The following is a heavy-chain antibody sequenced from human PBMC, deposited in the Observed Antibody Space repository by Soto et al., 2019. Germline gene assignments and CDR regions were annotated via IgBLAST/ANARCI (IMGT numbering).Heavy chain of an antibody. Sequence: EVQLLESGGGLEPPGRSLRLSCAASGFTFSTYAMSWVRQGPGKGLEWVSAIGDRGGSTYYADSVKGRFTISRDNSKNMLYLQMNSLRAEDTAVYYCAKDLEWDPRGTLAYWGQGTLVTVSS. CDR2: IGDRGGST. D-gene: IGHD1-26*01. V-gene: IGHV3-23*01. CDR3: AKDLEWDPRGTLAY. CDR1: GFTFSTYA. J-gene: IGHJ4*02.